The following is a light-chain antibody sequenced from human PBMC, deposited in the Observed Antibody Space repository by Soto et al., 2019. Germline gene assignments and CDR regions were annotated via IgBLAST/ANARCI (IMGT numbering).Light chain of an antibody. V-gene: IGLV9-49*01. CDR1: SGYSNYK. CDR3: GTDHGSGSNFVYV. Sequence: QPVLTQPPSASASLGASVTLTCTLSSGYSNYKVDWYQQRPGKGPRFVMRVGTGGIVGSKGDGIPDRFSVLGSGLNRYLTIKNIHEEDESDYHCGTDHGSGSNFVYVFGTGTKVTVL. J-gene: IGLJ1*01. CDR2: VGTGGIVG.